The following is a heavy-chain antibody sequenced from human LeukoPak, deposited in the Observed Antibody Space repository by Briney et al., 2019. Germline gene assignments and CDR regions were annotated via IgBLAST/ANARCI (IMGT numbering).Heavy chain of an antibody. CDR3: ARARFSRRESFDY. D-gene: IGHD3-10*01. CDR2: IYYSGST. J-gene: IGHJ4*02. CDR1: GGSISSYY. V-gene: IGHV4-59*01. Sequence: SETLSLTCTVSGGSISSYYWSWIRHPPGKGLEWIGYIYYSGSTNYNPSLKSRVTISVDTSKNQFSLKLSSLTAADTAVYYWARARFSRRESFDYWGKGTLVTDSS.